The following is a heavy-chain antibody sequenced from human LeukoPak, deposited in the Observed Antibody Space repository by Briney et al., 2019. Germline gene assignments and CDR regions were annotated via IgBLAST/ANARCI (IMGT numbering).Heavy chain of an antibody. CDR3: ARMVVDIVVVVAARRQSVPFDV. Sequence: SVKVSCKASGGTFSSYAISWVRQAPGQGLEWMGRIIPIFGTANYAQKFQGRVTITTDESTSTAYMELSSLRSEDTAVYYCARMVVDIVVVVAARRQSVPFDVWGQGTMVTVSS. D-gene: IGHD2-15*01. V-gene: IGHV1-69*05. CDR1: GGTFSSYA. J-gene: IGHJ3*01. CDR2: IIPIFGTA.